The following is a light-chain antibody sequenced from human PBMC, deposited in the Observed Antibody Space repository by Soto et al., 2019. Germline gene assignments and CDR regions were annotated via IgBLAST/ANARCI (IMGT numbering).Light chain of an antibody. J-gene: IGKJ2*01. CDR3: QQYNDWPLYT. Sequence: EIEMTQSPSTLCVSPGERATLSCRASQSVTSNLAWYQQRPGQAPRLLIYGASTRATGSPARFSGSGSGTEFNLTISSLQSEDVAVDYCQQYNDWPLYTFGQGTKLEIK. V-gene: IGKV3-15*01. CDR1: QSVTSN. CDR2: GAS.